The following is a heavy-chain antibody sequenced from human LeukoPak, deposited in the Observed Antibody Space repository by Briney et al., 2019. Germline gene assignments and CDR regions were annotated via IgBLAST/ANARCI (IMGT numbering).Heavy chain of an antibody. CDR3: ARDILGGVGNWFDP. CDR2: ISSDGVYT. D-gene: IGHD3-3*02. CDR1: GFTFSVYS. Sequence: GGSLRLSCEVSGFTFSVYSMNWVCQAPGEGLQWVASISSDGVYTYYADSEKGRFTISRDNAKDSLYLQMVTLRAEDTAVYYCARDILGGVGNWFDPWGQGTLVTVSS. V-gene: IGHV3-21*01. J-gene: IGHJ5*02.